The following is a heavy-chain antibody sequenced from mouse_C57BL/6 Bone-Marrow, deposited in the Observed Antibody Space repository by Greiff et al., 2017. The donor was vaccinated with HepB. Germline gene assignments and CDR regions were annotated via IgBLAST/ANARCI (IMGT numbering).Heavy chain of an antibody. D-gene: IGHD2-4*01. V-gene: IGHV1-64*01. CDR3: AYDYEGYFDV. CDR2: IHPNSGST. J-gene: IGHJ1*03. CDR1: GYTFTSYW. Sequence: QVQLQQPGAELVKPGASVKLSCKASGYTFTSYWMHWVKQRPGQGLEWIGMIHPNSGSTNYNEKFKSKATLTVDKSSSTAYMQLSSLTSEDAAVYYCAYDYEGYFDVWGTGTTVTVSS.